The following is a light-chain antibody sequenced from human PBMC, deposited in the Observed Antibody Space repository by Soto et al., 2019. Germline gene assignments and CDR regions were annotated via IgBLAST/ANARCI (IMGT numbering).Light chain of an antibody. CDR1: QSVSSSY. V-gene: IGKV3-20*01. CDR3: QQYGRPPYT. CDR2: GAS. J-gene: IGKJ2*01. Sequence: EIVLTQSPGTLSLSPGERATLSCRASQSVSSSYLAWYQHKPGQAPRLLIYGASSRATGIPDRFSGSGSGTDFTVTISRLEPEDFAVYYCQQYGRPPYTFGQGTKLEIK.